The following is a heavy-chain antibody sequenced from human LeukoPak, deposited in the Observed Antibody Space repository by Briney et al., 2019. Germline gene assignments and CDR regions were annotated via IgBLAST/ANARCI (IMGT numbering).Heavy chain of an antibody. CDR2: ISSSSSYI. CDR1: GFTFSSYS. CDR3: ARDATRDGYNQHYYYYMDV. J-gene: IGHJ6*03. D-gene: IGHD5-24*01. V-gene: IGHV3-21*01. Sequence: GGSLRLSCAASGFTFSSYSMNWVRQAPGKGLEWVSSISSSSSYIYYADSVKGRFAISRDNAKNSLYLQMNSLRAEDTAVYYCARDATRDGYNQHYYYYMDVWGKGTTVTVSS.